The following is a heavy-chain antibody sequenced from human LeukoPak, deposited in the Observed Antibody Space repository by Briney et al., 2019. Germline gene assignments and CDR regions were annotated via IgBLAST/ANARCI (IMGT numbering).Heavy chain of an antibody. V-gene: IGHV4-31*03. D-gene: IGHD3-9*01. Sequence: SQTLSLTCTVSGGSISSGGYYWSWIRQHPGKGLEWIGYIYYSGSTYYNPSLKSRVTISVDTSKNQFSLKLSSVTAADTAVYYCAREANYDILTGYARSPSFDYWGQGTLVTVSS. J-gene: IGHJ4*02. CDR1: GGSISSGGYY. CDR3: AREANYDILTGYARSPSFDY. CDR2: IYYSGST.